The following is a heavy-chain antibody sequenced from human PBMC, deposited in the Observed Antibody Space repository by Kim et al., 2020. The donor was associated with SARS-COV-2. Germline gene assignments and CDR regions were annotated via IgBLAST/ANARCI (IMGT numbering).Heavy chain of an antibody. CDR3: ARDQVVRYFDWLYYYYGMGG. J-gene: IGHJ6*02. CDR1: GFTFSSYW. V-gene: IGHV3-74*01. CDR2: INSDGSST. Sequence: GGSLRLSCAASGFTFSSYWMHWVRQAPGKGLVWVSRINSDGSSTSYADSVKGRFTISRDNAKNTLYLQMNSLRAEDTAVYYCARDQVVRYFDWLYYYYGMGGWGQGTTVTVSS. D-gene: IGHD3-9*01.